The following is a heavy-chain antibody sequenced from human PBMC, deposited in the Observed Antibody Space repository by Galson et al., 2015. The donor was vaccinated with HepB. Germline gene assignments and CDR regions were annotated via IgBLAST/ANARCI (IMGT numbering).Heavy chain of an antibody. J-gene: IGHJ4*02. D-gene: IGHD4-11*01. CDR1: GFTFINYA. V-gene: IGHV3-23*01. CDR3: AKDSERRTITTMDS. CDR2: ISGSGSNT. Sequence: SLRLSCAASGFTFINYAMSWVRQAPGKGLEWVSAISGSGSNTYYADSVTGRFAISRDNSKNTLYLQMNSLRAEDTAVHYCAKDSERRTITTMDSWGQGTLVTVSS.